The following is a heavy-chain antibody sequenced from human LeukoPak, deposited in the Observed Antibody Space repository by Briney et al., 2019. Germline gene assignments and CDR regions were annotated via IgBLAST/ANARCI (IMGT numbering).Heavy chain of an antibody. Sequence: ASVKVSCKASGHTFTGYYLHWVRQAPGQGLEWMGWFNPKSGGTNYAQKFQGRVTMTRDTSISTAYMELSRLTSDDTAVYYCARRVYPNDYAPCDCWGQGTLVTVSS. J-gene: IGHJ4*02. CDR3: ARRVYPNDYAPCDC. D-gene: IGHD4-17*01. CDR1: GHTFTGYY. CDR2: FNPKSGGT. V-gene: IGHV1-2*02.